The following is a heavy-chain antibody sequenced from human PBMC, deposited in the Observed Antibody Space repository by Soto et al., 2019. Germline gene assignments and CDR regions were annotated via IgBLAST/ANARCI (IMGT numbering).Heavy chain of an antibody. V-gene: IGHV4-39*02. CDR2: IYYEGST. CDR1: GGSITTSSYN. J-gene: IGHJ3*01. CDR3: ARFYGNAVAV. Sequence: QLQLQESGPGLVKPSETLSLTCAVCGGSITTSSYNWDWIRQPPGKGLEWIGTIYYEGSTSDNPSLRSHATISVDTYKNHFALKVNSVTASDTAVYSCARFYGNAVAVWGRGTVVTVSS. D-gene: IGHD3-10*01.